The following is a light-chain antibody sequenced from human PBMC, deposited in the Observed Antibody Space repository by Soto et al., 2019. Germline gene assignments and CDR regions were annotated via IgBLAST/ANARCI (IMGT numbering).Light chain of an antibody. J-gene: IGLJ2*01. Sequence: QTVVTQPPSVSGAPGQRVTISCTGSSSNIGAGYDVHWYQQLPGTAPKLLIYGNTNRPSGVPDRFSGSKSDTSASLAITGLQAEDEADYHCRSYDSSLSGVVFGGGTKLTVL. CDR1: SSNIGAGYD. CDR3: RSYDSSLSGVV. V-gene: IGLV1-40*01. CDR2: GNT.